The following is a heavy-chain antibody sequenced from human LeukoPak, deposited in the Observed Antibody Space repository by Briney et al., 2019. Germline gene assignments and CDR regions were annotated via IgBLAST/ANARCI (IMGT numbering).Heavy chain of an antibody. CDR3: AKGAPLGEWLLSAFGY. V-gene: IGHV3-23*01. J-gene: IGHJ4*02. CDR2: ISGSGGST. Sequence: PGGSLRLSCAASGFTFSSYAMSWVRQAPGKGLEWVSAISGSGGSTYYADSVKGRFTISRDNSKNTLYLQMNSLRAEDTAVYYCAKGAPLGEWLLSAFGYWGQGTLVTVSS. CDR1: GFTFSSYA. D-gene: IGHD3-3*01.